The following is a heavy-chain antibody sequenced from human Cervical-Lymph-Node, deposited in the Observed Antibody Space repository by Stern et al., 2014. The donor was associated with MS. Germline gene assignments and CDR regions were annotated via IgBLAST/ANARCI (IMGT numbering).Heavy chain of an antibody. CDR2: ISSNGTYP. CDR1: GFIFSDYS. CDR3: ARRGGIYYVDY. V-gene: IGHV3-21*06. Sequence: EDQLVESGGGLVKPGRSLRLSCAASGFIFSDYSMNWVRQAPGKGPEWVSSISSNGTYPSYADSVKGRFTVSRDNANSSLFLQMNSLRVDDTALYYCARRGGIYYVDYWGPGTLVTVSS. D-gene: IGHD3-16*01. J-gene: IGHJ4*02.